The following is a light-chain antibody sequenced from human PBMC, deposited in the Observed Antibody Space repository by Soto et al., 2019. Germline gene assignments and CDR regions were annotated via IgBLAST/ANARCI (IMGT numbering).Light chain of an antibody. V-gene: IGKV3-15*01. J-gene: IGKJ1*01. CDR2: DAS. CDR3: QQYNNWLRWT. Sequence: EIVRTQSPATLSVPPGERVTLSCRASQSVNSNLAWYQQKPGRGPRLLIYDASTRATGIPARFSGSGSGTEFTLTISSLQSEDFAVYYCQQYNNWLRWTFGQGTKVEVK. CDR1: QSVNSN.